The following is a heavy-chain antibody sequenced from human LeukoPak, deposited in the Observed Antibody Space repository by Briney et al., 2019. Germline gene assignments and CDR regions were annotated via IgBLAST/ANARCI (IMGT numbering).Heavy chain of an antibody. Sequence: GGSLRLSCAASGFTFSGSGMSWVRQAPGKGLEWVSAISGSGGSTYYADSVKGRFTISRDNSKNTLYLQMNSLRAEDTAVYYCAKDGDTMVRGVIIPNWFDPWGQGTLVTVS. CDR3: AKDGDTMVRGVIIPNWFDP. CDR2: ISGSGGST. D-gene: IGHD3-10*01. CDR1: GFTFSGSG. J-gene: IGHJ5*02. V-gene: IGHV3-23*01.